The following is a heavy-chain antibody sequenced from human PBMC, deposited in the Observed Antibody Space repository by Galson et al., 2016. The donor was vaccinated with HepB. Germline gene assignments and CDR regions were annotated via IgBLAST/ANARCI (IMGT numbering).Heavy chain of an antibody. V-gene: IGHV5-10-1*01. D-gene: IGHD3-10*01. CDR3: AKPPSSSGSGRYFFDH. CDR2: IDPTDSYT. J-gene: IGHJ4*03. Sequence: QSGAEVKKPGESLRISCQGSGYNFTNYWIFWVRQTPGKGLEWLGRIDPTDSYTTYSPSFHGHVTISADKSINTAYLQWSSLKASDSAMYYCAKPPSSSGSGRYFFDHWGQGTTVTVSS. CDR1: GYNFTNYW.